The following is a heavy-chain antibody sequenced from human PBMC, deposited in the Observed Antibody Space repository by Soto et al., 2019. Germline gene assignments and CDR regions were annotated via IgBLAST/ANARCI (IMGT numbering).Heavy chain of an antibody. J-gene: IGHJ6*02. CDR1: GGSVSSGSYY. D-gene: IGHD4-17*01. CDR3: ARGGFYGDFLYYYGMDV. V-gene: IGHV4-61*01. CDR2: IYYSGST. Sequence: SETLSLTCTVSGGSVSSGSYYWSWIRQPPGKGLEWIGYIYYSGSTNYNPSLKSRVTISVDTSKNQFSLKLSSVSAADTAVYYCARGGFYGDFLYYYGMDVWGQGTTVNVS.